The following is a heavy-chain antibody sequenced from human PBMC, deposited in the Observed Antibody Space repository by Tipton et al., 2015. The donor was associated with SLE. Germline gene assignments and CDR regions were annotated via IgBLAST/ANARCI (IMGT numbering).Heavy chain of an antibody. V-gene: IGHV4-38-2*01. D-gene: IGHD3-3*01. CDR2: FHHSGTT. CDR1: NYSLTDDYY. J-gene: IGHJ6*03. CDR3: ARSHSLNLFGVTIPDSMDV. Sequence: TLSLTCSVSNYSLTDDYYWGWIRQPPGKGLEWIGSFHHSGTTFYTPSLKSRVTLVLDMSNNEFSLKLFSVTAADTAVYYCARSHSLNLFGVTIPDSMDVWGKGTTVTVSS.